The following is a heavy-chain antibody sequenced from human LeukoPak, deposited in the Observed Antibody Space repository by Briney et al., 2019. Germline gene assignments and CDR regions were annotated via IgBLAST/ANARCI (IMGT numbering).Heavy chain of an antibody. CDR1: GFRFSNFD. V-gene: IGHV3-69-1*02. CDR2: ISTGTYK. D-gene: IGHD6-19*01. CDR3: ARDQGIAVAGPDY. Sequence: NPGGSLSLSCVTAGFRFSNFDMNWVRQPSGKGLEWVSHISTGTYKAYADSVKGRFTVSRDNARNSLFLQMNSLRAEDTAVYYCARDQGIAVAGPDYWGQGTLVTVSS. J-gene: IGHJ4*02.